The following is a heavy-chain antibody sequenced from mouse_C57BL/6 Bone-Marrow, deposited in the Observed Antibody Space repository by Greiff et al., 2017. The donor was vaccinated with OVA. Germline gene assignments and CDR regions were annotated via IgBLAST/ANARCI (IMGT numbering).Heavy chain of an antibody. CDR3: ASAYGSSPYYAMDY. V-gene: IGHV2-6*01. CDR1: GFSLTSYG. CDR2: IRGVGSA. Sequence: VQGVESGPGLVAPSQSLSITCTVSGFSLTSYGVDWVRQSPGKGLEWLGVIRGVGSANCNSALKSRLSISKDNSKSQVFLKMNGLQTDDTAMYYCASAYGSSPYYAMDYWGQGTSVTVSS. D-gene: IGHD1-1*01. J-gene: IGHJ4*01.